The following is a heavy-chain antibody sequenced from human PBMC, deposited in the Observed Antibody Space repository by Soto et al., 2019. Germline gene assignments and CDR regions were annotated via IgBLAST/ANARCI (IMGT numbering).Heavy chain of an antibody. J-gene: IGHJ4*02. Sequence: GGSLRLSCAASGFTFSSYGMHWVRQAPGKGLEWVAVIWYDGSNKYYADSVKGRFTISRDNSKNTLYLQMHSLRADDTAVYYCANVPEYNFWSGYRYYFDYWGQGTLVTVSS. CDR3: ANVPEYNFWSGYRYYFDY. CDR1: GFTFSSYG. CDR2: IWYDGSNK. D-gene: IGHD3-3*01. V-gene: IGHV3-33*06.